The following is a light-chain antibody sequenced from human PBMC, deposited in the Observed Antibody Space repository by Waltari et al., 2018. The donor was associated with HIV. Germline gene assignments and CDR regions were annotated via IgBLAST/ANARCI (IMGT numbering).Light chain of an antibody. Sequence: SYELSQPPSVSVSPGQTANITCSGDKLGKKFIFWYQQRPGQSPLMILYLDSERPSGIPERFSGSNSGNTAALTISVTQAMDEADYYCQVWDNNAAVFGGGTKLTVL. CDR2: LDS. V-gene: IGLV3-1*01. J-gene: IGLJ2*01. CDR1: KLGKKF. CDR3: QVWDNNAAV.